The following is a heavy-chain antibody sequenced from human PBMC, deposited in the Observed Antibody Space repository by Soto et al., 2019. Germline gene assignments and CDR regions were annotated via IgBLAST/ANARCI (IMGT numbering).Heavy chain of an antibody. CDR3: ARDEKSGGYCGGDCYFDY. Sequence: QVQLVQSGAEVKKPGSSVKVSCKASGGTFSSYAISWVRQAPGRGLEWMGGIIPIFGTANYAQKFQGRVTITADESTSTAYMELSSLRSEDTAVYYCARDEKSGGYCGGDCYFDYWGQGTLVTVSS. J-gene: IGHJ4*02. V-gene: IGHV1-69*01. CDR1: GGTFSSYA. CDR2: IIPIFGTA. D-gene: IGHD2-21*02.